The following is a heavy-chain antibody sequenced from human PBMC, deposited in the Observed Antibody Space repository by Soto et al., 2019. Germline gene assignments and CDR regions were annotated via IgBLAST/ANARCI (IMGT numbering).Heavy chain of an antibody. CDR2: IYYSGLT. J-gene: IGHJ5*02. Sequence: SLICNVPGGTLRIEGYYWSWIRQHPGKGLEWLGYIYYSGLTDYNPSLKSRLTISVDKSKNEFYLKMRSVTAADTAVYYCVLRNWFDPWGQGTLVTVSS. V-gene: IGHV4-31*03. D-gene: IGHD3-16*01. CDR3: VLRNWFDP. CDR1: GGTLRIEGYY.